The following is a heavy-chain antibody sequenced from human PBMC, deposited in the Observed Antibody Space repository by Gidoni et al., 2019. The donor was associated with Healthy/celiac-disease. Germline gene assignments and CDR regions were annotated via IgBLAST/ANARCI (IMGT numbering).Heavy chain of an antibody. D-gene: IGHD6-19*01. V-gene: IGHV4-39*07. CDR2: IYYSGST. CDR3: ARVIAVAGTEAYYFDY. CDR1: GGSISSSSYY. J-gene: IGHJ4*02. Sequence: QLQLQESGPGLVKPSETLSLTCTVSGGSISSSSYYWGWIRQPPGKGLEWIGSIYYSGSTYYNPSLKSRVTISVDTSKNQFSLKLSSVTAADTAVYYCARVIAVAGTEAYYFDYWGQGTLVTVSS.